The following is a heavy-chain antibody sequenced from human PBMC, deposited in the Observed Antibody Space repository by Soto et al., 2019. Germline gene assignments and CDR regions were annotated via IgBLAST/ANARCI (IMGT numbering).Heavy chain of an antibody. Sequence: EVQLLESGGGLVQPGGSLRLSCAASGFTFSSYAMSWVRQAPGKGLEWVSAISGSGGSTYYADSVKGRFTISRDNSKKTLYLQMNSLRAEDTAVYYCAKGFSGYDSYWYFDLWGRGTLVTVSS. V-gene: IGHV3-23*01. CDR2: ISGSGGST. CDR1: GFTFSSYA. CDR3: AKGFSGYDSYWYFDL. D-gene: IGHD5-12*01. J-gene: IGHJ2*01.